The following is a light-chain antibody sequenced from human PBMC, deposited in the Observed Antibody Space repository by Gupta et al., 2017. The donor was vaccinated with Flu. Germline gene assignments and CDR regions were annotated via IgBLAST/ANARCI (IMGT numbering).Light chain of an antibody. V-gene: IGKV1-39*01. Sequence: DIKLTQSPSYLSASVGYRVTLTCRASQSIRHFLNWYTRKPGKAPKLLIYAASSLPSGVPSRFSGSGSGTDFTLTISSLQPEDFATFYCQQSYSTPFTFGPGTKVEIK. J-gene: IGKJ3*01. CDR2: AAS. CDR1: QSIRHF. CDR3: QQSYSTPFT.